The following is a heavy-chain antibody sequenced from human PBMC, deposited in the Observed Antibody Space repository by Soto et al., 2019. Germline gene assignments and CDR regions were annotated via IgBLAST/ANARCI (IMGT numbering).Heavy chain of an antibody. CDR3: ASRSSGWFFDY. J-gene: IGHJ4*02. CDR1: GFTFSSYA. D-gene: IGHD6-19*01. V-gene: IGHV3-23*01. Sequence: EVPLLESGGGLVQPGGSLRLSCAASGFTFSSYAMNWVRQAPGKGLEWVSVISGSGDSTYYADSVKGRFTISRYNSKNTLYLQMNSLRAEDTAVYYCASRSSGWFFDYWGQGTLVTVSS. CDR2: ISGSGDST.